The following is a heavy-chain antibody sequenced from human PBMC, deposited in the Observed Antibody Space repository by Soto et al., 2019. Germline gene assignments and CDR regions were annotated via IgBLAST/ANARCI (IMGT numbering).Heavy chain of an antibody. CDR2: IWYDGSNK. CDR1: GFTFSSYG. CDR3: ARDIRAAANDAFDI. V-gene: IGHV3-33*01. J-gene: IGHJ3*02. Sequence: GGSLRLSCAASGFTFSSYGMHWVRQAPGKGLEWVAVIWYDGSNKYYADSVKGRFTISRDNSKNTLYLQMNSLRAEDTAVYYCARDIRAAANDAFDIWGQGTMVTVSS. D-gene: IGHD6-13*01.